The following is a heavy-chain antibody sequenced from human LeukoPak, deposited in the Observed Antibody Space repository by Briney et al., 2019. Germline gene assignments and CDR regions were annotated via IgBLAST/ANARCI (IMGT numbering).Heavy chain of an antibody. Sequence: SETLSLTCTVSGGSISSYYWSWIRQPPGKGLEWIGYIYYSGSTNYNPSLKSRVTISVDRSKNQFSLKLSSVTAADTAVYYCARPVDYDFWSGYPPDAFDIWGQGTMVTVSS. V-gene: IGHV4-59*12. CDR3: ARPVDYDFWSGYPPDAFDI. J-gene: IGHJ3*02. CDR2: IYYSGST. CDR1: GGSISSYY. D-gene: IGHD3-3*01.